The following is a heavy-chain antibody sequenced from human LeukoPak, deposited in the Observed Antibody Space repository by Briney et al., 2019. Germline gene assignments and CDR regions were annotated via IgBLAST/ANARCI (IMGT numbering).Heavy chain of an antibody. Sequence: GESLKIPCKGSGYSFTSYWISWVRQMPGKGLEWMGRIDPSDSYTNYSPSFQGHVTISADKSISTAYLQWSSLKASDTAMYYCARHYHDSSGYYYVGSGYWGQGTLVTVSS. CDR3: ARHYHDSSGYYYVGSGY. CDR1: GYSFTSYW. D-gene: IGHD3-22*01. V-gene: IGHV5-10-1*01. CDR2: IDPSDSYT. J-gene: IGHJ4*02.